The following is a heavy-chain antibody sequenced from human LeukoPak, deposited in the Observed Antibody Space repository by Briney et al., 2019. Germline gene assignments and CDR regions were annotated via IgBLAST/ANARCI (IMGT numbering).Heavy chain of an antibody. CDR1: GYTFTGYY. CDR2: INPNSGGT. D-gene: IGHD3-3*01. CDR3: ARGRLAIFGVVARGGDY. J-gene: IGHJ4*02. Sequence: SAKVSCKASGYTFTGYYMHWVRQAPGQGLEWMGWINPNSGGTNYAQKFQGRVTMTRDTSISTAYMALSRLRSDDTAVYYCARGRLAIFGVVARGGDYWAQGTLVTVAS. V-gene: IGHV1-2*02.